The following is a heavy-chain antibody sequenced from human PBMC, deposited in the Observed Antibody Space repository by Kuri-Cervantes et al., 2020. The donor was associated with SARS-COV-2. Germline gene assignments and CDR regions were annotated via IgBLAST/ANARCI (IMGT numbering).Heavy chain of an antibody. CDR3: TRNFYYDGSGYPALGY. CDR1: GFTFSSYA. CDR2: ISGVGAHM. V-gene: IGHV3-23*01. D-gene: IGHD3-22*01. Sequence: GESLKISCAASGFTFSSYAMSWVRQAPGKGLEWVSVISGVGAHMYYADFVRGRFTISRDNSRNTLYLQVNRLRDEDTAMYYCTRNFYYDGSGYPALGYWGQGTLVTVSS. J-gene: IGHJ4*02.